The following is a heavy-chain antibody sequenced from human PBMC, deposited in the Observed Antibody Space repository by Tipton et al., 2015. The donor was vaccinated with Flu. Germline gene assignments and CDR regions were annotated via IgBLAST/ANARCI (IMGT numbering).Heavy chain of an antibody. J-gene: IGHJ2*01. CDR2: INHSGST. Sequence: TLSLTCAVYGGSFSGYYWSWIRQPPGRGLEWIGEINHSGSTNYNPSLKSRVTISVDTSKNQFSLKLSSVTAADTAVYYCARGYCSGGSCSYWYFDLWGRGTLVTVSP. D-gene: IGHD2-15*01. CDR1: GGSFSGYY. CDR3: ARGYCSGGSCSYWYFDL. V-gene: IGHV4-34*01.